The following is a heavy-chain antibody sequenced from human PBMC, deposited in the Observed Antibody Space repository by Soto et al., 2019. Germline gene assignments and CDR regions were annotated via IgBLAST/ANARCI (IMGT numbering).Heavy chain of an antibody. J-gene: IGHJ1*01. CDR2: INWNGGST. CDR1: GFTFDDYG. CDR3: AKGVPGIAVAGTGYFEH. V-gene: IGHV3-20*04. D-gene: IGHD6-19*01. Sequence: GGSLRLSCAASGFTFDDYGMSWVRQAPGKGLEWVSGINWNGGSTGYADSVKGRFAISRDNAKNTLYQQMNSLRAEDTAVYYCAKGVPGIAVAGTGYFEHWGQGTLVTVSS.